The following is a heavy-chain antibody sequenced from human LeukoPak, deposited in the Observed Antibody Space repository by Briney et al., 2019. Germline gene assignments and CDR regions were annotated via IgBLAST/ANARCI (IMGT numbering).Heavy chain of an antibody. D-gene: IGHD4-11*01. J-gene: IGHJ6*03. CDR2: ISSSSSTI. V-gene: IGHV3-48*01. CDR3: ARDGGNYVEGYYYYYMDV. CDR1: GFTFSSYS. Sequence: GGSLRLSCAASGFTFSSYSMNWVRQAPGKGLEWVSYISSSSSTIYYADSVKGRFTISRDNAKNSLYLQMNSLRAEDTAVYYCARDGGNYVEGYYYYYMDVWGKGTTVTVSS.